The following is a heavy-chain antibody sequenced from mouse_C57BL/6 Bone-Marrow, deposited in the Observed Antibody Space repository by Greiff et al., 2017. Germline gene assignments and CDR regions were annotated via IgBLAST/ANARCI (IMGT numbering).Heavy chain of an antibody. Sequence: VQLQESGAELARPGASVKLSCKASGYTFTSYGISWVKQRTGQGLEWIGEIYPRSGNTYYNEKFKGKATLTAAKSSSTAYMELRSLTSEDSAVYFCARTYGSYYYAMDYWGQGTSVTVSS. CDR2: IYPRSGNT. CDR3: ARTYGSYYYAMDY. V-gene: IGHV1-81*01. J-gene: IGHJ4*01. D-gene: IGHD1-1*01. CDR1: GYTFTSYG.